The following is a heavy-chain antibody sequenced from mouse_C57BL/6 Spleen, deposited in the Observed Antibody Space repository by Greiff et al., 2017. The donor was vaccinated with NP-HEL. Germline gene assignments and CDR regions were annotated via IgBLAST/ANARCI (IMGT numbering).Heavy chain of an antibody. J-gene: IGHJ3*01. CDR3: ARDDYGAWFAY. Sequence: EVQVVESGPGMVKPSQSLSLTCTVTGYSITSGYDWHWIRHFPGNKLEWMGYISYSGSTNYNPSLKSRISITHDTSKNHFFLKLNSVTTEYTATYYCARDDYGAWFAYWGQGTLVTVSA. D-gene: IGHD2-4*01. CDR2: ISYSGST. CDR1: GYSITSGYD. V-gene: IGHV3-1*01.